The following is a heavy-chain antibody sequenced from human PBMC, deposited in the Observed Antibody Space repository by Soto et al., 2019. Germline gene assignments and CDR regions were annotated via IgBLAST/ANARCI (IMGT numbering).Heavy chain of an antibody. J-gene: IGHJ4*02. CDR3: DGIGSARTALDF. Sequence: SVPQSLPCDVSGGTIRGGSYAWSWIRQPPGSGLEWXGYXXHXGXXXYXXSLKSPVTISVHKSKKQFSRNLTSVTAADMFFYECDGIGSARTALDFWSKGT. CDR2: XXHXGXX. V-gene: IGHV4-30-2*01. CDR1: GGTIRGGSYA.